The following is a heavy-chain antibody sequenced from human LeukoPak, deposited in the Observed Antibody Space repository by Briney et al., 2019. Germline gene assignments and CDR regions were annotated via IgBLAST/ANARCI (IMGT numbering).Heavy chain of an antibody. D-gene: IGHD6-13*01. Sequence: GGSLRLSCAASGFTFSSYGMSWVRQAPGKGLEWVSAISGSGGSTYYADSVKGRFTISRDNSKNTLYLQMNSLRAEDTAVYYCASPYSSRWYELCYWGQGTLVTVSS. CDR1: GFTFSSYG. CDR2: ISGSGGST. V-gene: IGHV3-23*01. CDR3: ASPYSSRWYELCY. J-gene: IGHJ4*02.